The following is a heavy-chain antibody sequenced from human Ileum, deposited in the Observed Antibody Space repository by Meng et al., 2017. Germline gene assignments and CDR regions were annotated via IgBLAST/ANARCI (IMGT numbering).Heavy chain of an antibody. CDR3: ARDHWGSLDY. J-gene: IGHJ4*02. CDR1: VAAGSSSGYQ. Sequence: VQLGASGTGPVATWETLSLASALSVAAGSSSGYQWGRIRQPPGKGLEWIEYASTNYNPSFNSRVTISGDTSKNPFSLKLTCVTAADTAVYYCARDHWGSLDYWGQGVLVTVSS. CDR2: AST. D-gene: IGHD7-27*01. V-gene: IGHV4-61*08.